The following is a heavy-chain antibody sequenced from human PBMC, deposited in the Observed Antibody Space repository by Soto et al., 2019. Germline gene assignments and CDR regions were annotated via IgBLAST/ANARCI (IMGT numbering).Heavy chain of an antibody. CDR3: ARDGSSIAAAGTNFDY. V-gene: IGHV3-21*01. CDR2: ISSSSSYI. J-gene: IGHJ4*02. D-gene: IGHD6-13*01. Sequence: GGSLRLSCAASGFTFSSYSMNWVRQAPWKGLEWVSSISSSSSYIYYADSVKGRFTISRDNAKNSLYLQMNSLRAEDTAVYYCARDGSSIAAAGTNFDYWGQGTLVTVSS. CDR1: GFTFSSYS.